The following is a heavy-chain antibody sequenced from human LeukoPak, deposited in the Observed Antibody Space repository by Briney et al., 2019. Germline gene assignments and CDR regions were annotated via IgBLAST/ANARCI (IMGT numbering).Heavy chain of an antibody. J-gene: IGHJ3*02. Sequence: ASVKVSCKASGYTFTSYYMHWVRQAPGQGLEWMGVINPSGGSTSYAQKFQGRVTMTRDMSTSTAYMELSSLRSEDTAVYYCAAVAYCSGGSCYHGAFDIWGQGTMVTVSS. V-gene: IGHV1-46*01. D-gene: IGHD2-15*01. CDR1: GYTFTSYY. CDR3: AAVAYCSGGSCYHGAFDI. CDR2: INPSGGST.